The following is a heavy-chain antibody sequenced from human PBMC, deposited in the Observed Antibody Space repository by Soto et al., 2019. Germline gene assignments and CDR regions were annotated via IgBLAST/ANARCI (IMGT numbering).Heavy chain of an antibody. V-gene: IGHV4-59*12. CDR1: GGSISTYY. D-gene: IGHD1-1*01. CDR2: IYYRGST. CDR3: ARDRETVQNPRLFDYYYYYGMDV. Sequence: PSETLSLTCTVSGGSISTYYWSWIRQTPGKGLEWIGYIYYRGSTNYNPSLKSRVTISVDTSKNQFSLKLTSVTAADTAVYYCARDRETVQNPRLFDYYYYYGMDVWGQGTTVTVSS. J-gene: IGHJ6*02.